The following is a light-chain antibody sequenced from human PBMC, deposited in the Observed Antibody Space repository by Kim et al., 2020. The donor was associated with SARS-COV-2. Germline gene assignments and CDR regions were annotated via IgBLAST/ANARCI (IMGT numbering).Light chain of an antibody. CDR2: EVR. J-gene: IGLJ1*01. V-gene: IGLV2-23*02. CDR1: RSVVGGYNL. Sequence: GQSITISCTRTRSVVGGYNLVSWYQQHPGKAPKLMIYEVRKRPSGVSNRFSGSKSGNTASLTISGLQAEDEADYYCCSYAGSDTFVFGTGTKVTVL. CDR3: CSYAGSDTFV.